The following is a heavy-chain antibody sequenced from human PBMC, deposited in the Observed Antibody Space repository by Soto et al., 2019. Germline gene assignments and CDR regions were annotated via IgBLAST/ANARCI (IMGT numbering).Heavy chain of an antibody. CDR2: IIPLSGTP. CDR1: GGTFSNYA. Sequence: QVQLVQSGAEVKKPGSSVKVSCKASGGTFSNYALTWVRQAPGQGLEWMGGIIPLSGTPNYAQKFQGRVTITADKSTTTVYMELSSLRSGDTAVYYCTRGIQLWSWGQGTLVTVSS. V-gene: IGHV1-69*06. CDR3: TRGIQLWS. J-gene: IGHJ5*02. D-gene: IGHD5-18*01.